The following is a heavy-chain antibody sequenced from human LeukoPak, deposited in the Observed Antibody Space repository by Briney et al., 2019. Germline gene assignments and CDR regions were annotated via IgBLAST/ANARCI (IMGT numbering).Heavy chain of an antibody. CDR1: GFTFSTYG. V-gene: IGHV3-23*01. Sequence: GGTLRLSCAASGFTFSTYGMSWVRQAPGKGLEWVSSINNSGGSTYYADSVRGRFTISRDNSKNTLYLQMNSLRAEDTAVYYCAKDYYGSGSGTYKKQRPYYFDYWGQGTLVTVSS. CDR3: AKDYYGSGSGTYKKQRPYYFDY. J-gene: IGHJ4*02. D-gene: IGHD3-10*01. CDR2: INNSGGST.